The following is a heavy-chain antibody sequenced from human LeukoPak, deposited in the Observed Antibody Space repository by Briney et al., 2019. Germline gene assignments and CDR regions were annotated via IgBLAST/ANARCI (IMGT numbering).Heavy chain of an antibody. CDR1: GYTFIRNA. Sequence: ASVKVSCKASGYTFIRNAMHWVRQAPGQRLEWMGWINVGNGKTKYSQKFQGRVTITRDTSASTAYMEVSSLRSEDTAVYYCARDSPLSPHDYWGQGTLVTVSS. CDR3: ARDSPLSPHDY. J-gene: IGHJ4*02. CDR2: INVGNGKT. D-gene: IGHD3-16*02. V-gene: IGHV1-3*01.